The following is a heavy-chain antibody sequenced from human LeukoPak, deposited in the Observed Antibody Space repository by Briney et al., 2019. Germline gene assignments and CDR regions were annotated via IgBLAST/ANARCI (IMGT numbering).Heavy chain of an antibody. CDR1: GFTFSSQA. V-gene: IGHV3-9*01. CDR3: AKDIEAGVVVTAYGMDV. CDR2: ISWNSGSI. J-gene: IGHJ6*02. D-gene: IGHD2-21*02. Sequence: GGSLRLSCAAPGFTFSSQAMSWVRQAPGKGLEWVSGISWNSGSIGYADSVKGRFTISRDNAKNSLYLQMNSLRAEDTALYYCAKDIEAGVVVTAYGMDVWGQGTTVTVSS.